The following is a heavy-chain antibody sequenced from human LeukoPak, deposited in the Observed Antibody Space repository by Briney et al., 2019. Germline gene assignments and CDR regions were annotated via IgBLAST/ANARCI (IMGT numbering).Heavy chain of an antibody. J-gene: IGHJ4*02. CDR2: IYYSGST. CDR3: ARVRDIVGATTLNYFDY. CDR1: GGSISSGGYY. Sequence: LQTLSLTCTVSGGSISSGGYYWSWIRQHPGKGLEWIGYIYYSGSTYYNPSLKSRVTISVDTSKNQFSLKLSSVTAADTAVYYCARVRDIVGATTLNYFDYWGQGTLVTVSS. V-gene: IGHV4-31*03. D-gene: IGHD1-26*01.